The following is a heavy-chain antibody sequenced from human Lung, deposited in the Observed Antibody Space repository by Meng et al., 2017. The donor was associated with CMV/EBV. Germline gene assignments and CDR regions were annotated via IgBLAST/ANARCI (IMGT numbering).Heavy chain of an antibody. D-gene: IGHD3-3*01. CDR1: GFPFSSYA. V-gene: IGHV3-30-3*01. Sequence: GGSLRLSCPASGFPFSSYAMPWVPQAPGKGLDGVAVISFDGSNKYYADSVKGRFTISRDNAKNTLYLQMNSLRAQDKAVYYCARDRYYDFWGGHPDVPGDYYYYYGMDVWGQGTTVTVSS. CDR3: ARDRYYDFWGGHPDVPGDYYYYYGMDV. J-gene: IGHJ6*02. CDR2: ISFDGSNK.